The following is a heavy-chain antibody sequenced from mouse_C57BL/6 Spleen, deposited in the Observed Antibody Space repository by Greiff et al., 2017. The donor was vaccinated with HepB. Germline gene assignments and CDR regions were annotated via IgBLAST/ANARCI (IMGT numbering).Heavy chain of an antibody. J-gene: IGHJ4*01. V-gene: IGHV1-54*01. CDR2: INPGSGGT. CDR3: ARPSNYETGAMDY. CDR1: GYAFTNYL. Sequence: QVQLQQSGAELVRPGTSVKVSCKASGYAFTNYLIEWVKQRPGQGLEWIGVINPGSGGTNYNEKFKGKATLTADKSSSTAYMQLSSLTSEDSAVYVCARPSNYETGAMDYWGQGTSVTVSS. D-gene: IGHD2-5*01.